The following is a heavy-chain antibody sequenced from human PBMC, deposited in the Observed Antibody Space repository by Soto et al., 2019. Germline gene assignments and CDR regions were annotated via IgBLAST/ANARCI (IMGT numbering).Heavy chain of an antibody. D-gene: IGHD3-9*01. CDR3: ARHVYYDVLKKIY. J-gene: IGHJ4*02. CDR1: GYNFANYW. CDR2: IYPGNSDT. V-gene: IGHV5-51*01. Sequence: PGESLKISCKGSGYNFANYWIGWVRQMPGKGLEWMGIIYPGNSDTRYSPSFQGQVTISADTSISTAYLEWSSLKASDTAIYYCARHVYYDVLKKIYWGQGTLVTVSS.